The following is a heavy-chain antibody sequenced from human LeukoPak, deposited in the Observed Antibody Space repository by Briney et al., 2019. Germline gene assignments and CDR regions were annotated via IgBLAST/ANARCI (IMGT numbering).Heavy chain of an antibody. D-gene: IGHD3-9*01. CDR3: ARSTGYYHDY. Sequence: ASLKVSCKASGYTFTGYYMHWVRQSPGQGLEWMGWINPNSVGTNYAQTFQGRVTMTRDTSISTAYMEVSRLRSDDTAVYYCARSTGYYHDYWGQGTLVTVSS. V-gene: IGHV1-2*02. CDR2: INPNSVGT. J-gene: IGHJ4*02. CDR1: GYTFTGYY.